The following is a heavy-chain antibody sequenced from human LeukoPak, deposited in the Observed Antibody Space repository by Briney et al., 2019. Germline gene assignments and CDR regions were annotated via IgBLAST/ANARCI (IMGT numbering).Heavy chain of an antibody. CDR2: ISSSSTI. V-gene: IGHV3-48*02. D-gene: IGHD4/OR15-4a*01. Sequence: PGGSLRLSRAASGFTFSSYSMNWVRQAPGKGLEWVSYISSSSTIYYADSVKGRFTISRDNAKNSLYLQMNSLRDEDTAVYYCARGGGMLLTYAQEFDYWGQGTLVTVSS. CDR3: ARGGGMLLTYAQEFDY. J-gene: IGHJ4*02. CDR1: GFTFSSYS.